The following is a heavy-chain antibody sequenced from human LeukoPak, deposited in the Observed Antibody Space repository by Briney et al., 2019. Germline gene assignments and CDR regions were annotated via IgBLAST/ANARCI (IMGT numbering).Heavy chain of an antibody. CDR2: ISGSGGST. CDR1: GFRFSSYG. J-gene: IGHJ6*03. V-gene: IGHV3-23*01. Sequence: PGGSLRLSCAASGFRFSSYGMSWVRQAPGKGLEWVSAISGSGGSTYYADSVKGRFSISRDNSKNSLYLQMNSLRAEDTAVYYCAELGITMIGGVWGKGTTVTIS. D-gene: IGHD3-10*02. CDR3: AELGITMIGGV.